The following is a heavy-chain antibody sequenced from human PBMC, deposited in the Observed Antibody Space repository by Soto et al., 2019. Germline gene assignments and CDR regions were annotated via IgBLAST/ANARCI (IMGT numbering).Heavy chain of an antibody. V-gene: IGHV3-23*01. Sequence: EVQLLESGGGLVQPGGSLRLSCAASGFSFGNYAMSWVRQAPGKGLEWVSTISGAGGRTYYADSVKGRFTISRDNSENTLYLQLNSLRAEDTARYYCAKVMATFGYYFDYWGPGTLVTVSS. CDR1: GFSFGNYA. CDR3: AKVMATFGYYFDY. D-gene: IGHD5-12*01. CDR2: ISGAGGRT. J-gene: IGHJ4*02.